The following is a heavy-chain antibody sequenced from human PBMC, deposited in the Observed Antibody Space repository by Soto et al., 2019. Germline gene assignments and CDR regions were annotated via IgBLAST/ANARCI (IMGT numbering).Heavy chain of an antibody. J-gene: IGHJ5*02. Sequence: QVQLVESGGGLVKPGGSLRLSCTASGFTFSDYYMGWIRQAPGEGLEYMSYISISGTSVYYADSVKGRFTISRDNTRNSLYLQMNSLGAEHAAMYYCARVLYGPGPNWFHPWGQGALVTVSS. V-gene: IGHV3-11*01. CDR3: ARVLYGPGPNWFHP. D-gene: IGHD3-10*01. CDR2: ISISGTSV. CDR1: GFTFSDYY.